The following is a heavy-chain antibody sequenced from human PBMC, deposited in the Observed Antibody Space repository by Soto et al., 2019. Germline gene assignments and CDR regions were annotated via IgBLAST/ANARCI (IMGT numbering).Heavy chain of an antibody. D-gene: IGHD4-4*01. Sequence: GESLKISCKGSGYSFTSYWISWVRQMPGKGLEWMGRIDPSDSYTNYSPSFQGHVTISADKSISTAYMQWSSLKASDTAMYYCARRTVTSLDYGMDVWGQGTTVTVSS. CDR2: IDPSDSYT. J-gene: IGHJ6*02. CDR3: ARRTVTSLDYGMDV. V-gene: IGHV5-10-1*01. CDR1: GYSFTSYW.